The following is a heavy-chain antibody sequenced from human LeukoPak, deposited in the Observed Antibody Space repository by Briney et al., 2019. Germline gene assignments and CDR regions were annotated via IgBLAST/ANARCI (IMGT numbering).Heavy chain of an antibody. Sequence: GSLRLSCAASGFTFSSYGMHWVRQAPGKGLEWVAFIRYDGSNKYYADSVKGRFTISRDDSKNTLYLQMNSLRAEDTAVYYCVTEVSGSFPTWGQGTLVTVSS. CDR2: IRYDGSNK. CDR3: VTEVSGSFPT. D-gene: IGHD1-26*01. V-gene: IGHV3-30*02. CDR1: GFTFSSYG. J-gene: IGHJ4*02.